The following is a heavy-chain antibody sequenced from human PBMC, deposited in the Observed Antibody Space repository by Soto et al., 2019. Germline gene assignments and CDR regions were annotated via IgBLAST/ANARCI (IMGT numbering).Heavy chain of an antibody. CDR3: ARHPWASWGDYEGYYMDV. CDR1: GYSFTSYW. V-gene: IGHV5-51*01. Sequence: GESLKISCKGSGYSFTSYWIGWVRQMPGKGLEWMGIIYPGDSDTRYSPSFQGQVTISADKSISTAYLQWSSLKASDTAMYYCARHPWASWGDYEGYYMDVWGKGTTVTVSS. D-gene: IGHD4-17*01. J-gene: IGHJ6*03. CDR2: IYPGDSDT.